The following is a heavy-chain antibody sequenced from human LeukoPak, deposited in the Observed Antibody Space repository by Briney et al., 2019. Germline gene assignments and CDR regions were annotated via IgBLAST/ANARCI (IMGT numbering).Heavy chain of an antibody. J-gene: IGHJ3*02. CDR2: IIPIFGTA. CDR1: GGTFSSYA. V-gene: IGHV1-69*13. CDR3: ARESGYCSGGSCYLGAFDI. D-gene: IGHD2-15*01. Sequence: VKVSCKASGGTFSSYAISWVRQAPGQGLEWMGGIIPIFGTANYAQKFQGRVTITADESTSTAYMELSSLRSEDTAVYYCARESGYCSGGSCYLGAFDIWGQGTMVTDSS.